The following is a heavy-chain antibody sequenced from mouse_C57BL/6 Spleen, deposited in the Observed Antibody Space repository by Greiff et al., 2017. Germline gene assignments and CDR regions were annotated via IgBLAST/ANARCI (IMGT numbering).Heavy chain of an antibody. CDR1: GYSITSGYY. V-gene: IGHV3-6*01. CDR2: ISYDGSN. J-gene: IGHJ1*03. Sequence: EVQLQESGPGLVKPSQSLSLTCSVTGYSITSGYYWNWIRQFPGNKLEWMGYISYDGSNNYNPSLKNRISITRDTSKNQFFLKLNSVTTEDTATYYCAREGGFRGYFDVWGTGTTVTVSS. CDR3: AREGGFRGYFDV.